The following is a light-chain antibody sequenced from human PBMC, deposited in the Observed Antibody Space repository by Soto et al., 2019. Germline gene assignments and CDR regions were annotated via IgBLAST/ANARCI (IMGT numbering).Light chain of an antibody. CDR2: GAS. CDR1: QSVGSSY. Sequence: EIVLTQSPGTLSLFPGERATLSCRASQSVGSSYIAWYQHKPGQAPRLLIYGASSRATGIPDRFSGSGSGTDFTLSISSLEPEDFAVYYCQQRSNWPYTFGQGTKLEIK. J-gene: IGKJ2*01. CDR3: QQRSNWPYT. V-gene: IGKV3D-20*02.